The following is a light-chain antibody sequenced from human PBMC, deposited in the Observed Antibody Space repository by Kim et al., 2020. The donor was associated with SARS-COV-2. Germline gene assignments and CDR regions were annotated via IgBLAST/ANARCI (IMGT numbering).Light chain of an antibody. CDR3: QQYNTYPGT. CDR2: KAS. Sequence: DIQMTQSPATLSASVGDRVTITCRASESISGWLAWYQQKPGKAPKLLINKASSLQSGVPSRFSGSGSGTEFTLTISSLQSDGFATYYCQQYNTYPGTFGQGTKVDIK. V-gene: IGKV1-5*03. CDR1: ESISGW. J-gene: IGKJ1*01.